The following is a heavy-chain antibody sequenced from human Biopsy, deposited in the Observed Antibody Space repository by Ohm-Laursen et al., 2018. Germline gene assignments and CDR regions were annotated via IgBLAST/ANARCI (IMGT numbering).Heavy chain of an antibody. CDR1: GGTVSSYG. CDR3: ARHLLGGGAYYDY. J-gene: IGHJ4*02. V-gene: IGHV1-69*01. Sequence: SSVKVSCKVSGGTVSSYGISWVRQAPGQGLEWMGGIIPIFGIANYAQELQGRVTITADESTSTAYMELSSLRSEDTAVYYCARHLLGGGAYYDYWGQGTLVTVSS. CDR2: IIPIFGIA. D-gene: IGHD2-15*01.